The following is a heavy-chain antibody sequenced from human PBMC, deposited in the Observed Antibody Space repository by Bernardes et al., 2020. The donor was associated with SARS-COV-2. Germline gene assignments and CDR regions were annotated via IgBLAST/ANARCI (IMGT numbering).Heavy chain of an antibody. J-gene: IGHJ5*01. CDR1: GYTFTSND. CDR2: MSPKIGNQ. CDR3: ARGGRPGSGNYRDWFDS. V-gene: IGHV1-8*01. Sequence: ASVQVSCKASGYTFTSNDINWVRQAPGQGLEWMGWMSPKIGNQGYAQKFQGRVTMTTNTSGSTAYMELTDLRSEDTAVYYCARGGRPGSGNYRDWFDSWGQGTLVTVSS. D-gene: IGHD3-10*01.